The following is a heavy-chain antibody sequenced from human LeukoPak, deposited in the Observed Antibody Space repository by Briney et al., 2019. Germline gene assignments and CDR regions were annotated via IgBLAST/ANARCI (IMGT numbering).Heavy chain of an antibody. J-gene: IGHJ4*02. CDR3: AKEVKDTGYYHLDN. Sequence: GGSLRLSCAASGFTFRNYTMTWVRQAPGKGLEWVSAISGSGGSTYYADSVKGRFTISRDNSKNTLYLQMNRLRDEDTALFYCAKEVKDTGYYHLDNWGQGTLSPSPQ. CDR1: GFTFRNYT. V-gene: IGHV3-23*01. CDR2: ISGSGGST. D-gene: IGHD3-3*01.